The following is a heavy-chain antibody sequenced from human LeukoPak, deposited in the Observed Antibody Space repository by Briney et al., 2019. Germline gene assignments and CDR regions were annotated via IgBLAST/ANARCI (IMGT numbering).Heavy chain of an antibody. Sequence: GGSLRLSCAASGFTFSSYGMHWVRQAPAKGLEWVAFIRYDESKTFYGGSVKGRFTVSRDNSKNTLYLQMNGLRAEDTAVYYCAKSHLPNSYSGTYYCDYWGQGTQVTVSS. CDR1: GFTFSSYG. CDR3: AKSHLPNSYSGTYYCDY. CDR2: IRYDESKT. D-gene: IGHD1-26*01. J-gene: IGHJ4*02. V-gene: IGHV3-30*02.